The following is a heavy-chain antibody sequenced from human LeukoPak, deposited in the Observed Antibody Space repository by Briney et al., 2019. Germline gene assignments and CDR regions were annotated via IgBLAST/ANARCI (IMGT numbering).Heavy chain of an antibody. CDR3: VPYGSGSYPLDY. V-gene: IGHV1-24*01. Sequence: GASVKVSCKVSGYTLTELSMHWVRQAPGKGLEWMGGFDPEDGETIYAQKFQGRVTMTEDTSTDTAYIELSSLRSEDTAAYYCVPYGSGSYPLDYWGQGTLVTVSS. D-gene: IGHD3-10*01. CDR1: GYTLTELS. CDR2: FDPEDGET. J-gene: IGHJ4*02.